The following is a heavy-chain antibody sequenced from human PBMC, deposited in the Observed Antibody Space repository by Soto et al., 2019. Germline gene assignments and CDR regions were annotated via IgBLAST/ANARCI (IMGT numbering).Heavy chain of an antibody. J-gene: IGHJ4*02. V-gene: IGHV3-23*01. CDR2: ISGSGGNT. CDR1: GFTFSSYA. CDR3: AKNYDFWRGLDY. D-gene: IGHD3-3*01. Sequence: EVQLLESGGGLVQPGGSLRLSCAASGFTFSSYAMSWVRQAPGKGLEWVSAISGSGGNTYYADSVKGRFTISRDNSKNTLYMQMTSLRAEDTAVYFCAKNYDFWRGLDYWGQGTLVTVSS.